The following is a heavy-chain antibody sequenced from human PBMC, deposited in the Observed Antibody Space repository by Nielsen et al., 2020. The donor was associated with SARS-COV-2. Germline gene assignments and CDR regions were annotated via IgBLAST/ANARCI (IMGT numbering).Heavy chain of an antibody. CDR1: GFMVNDYY. CDR2: ISSTSSDI. V-gene: IGHV3-11*04. D-gene: IGHD3-22*01. Sequence: SLKFSCAASGFMVNDYYMSWIRQKPRNSMEWVSSISSTSSDIYNADSVKGRFTISRDNADSSLYLQMNSLRAEDTAVYYCAREQRDYSDHIKWFDSWGQGTLVTVSS. CDR3: AREQRDYSDHIKWFDS. J-gene: IGHJ5*01.